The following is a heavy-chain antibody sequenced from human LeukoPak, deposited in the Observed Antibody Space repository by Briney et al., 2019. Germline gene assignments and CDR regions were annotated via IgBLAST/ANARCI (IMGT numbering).Heavy chain of an antibody. CDR1: GFTVSSNY. CDR2: IYSGGST. J-gene: IGHJ4*02. CDR3: ARDSITMVRGVIVYYFDY. V-gene: IGHV3-53*01. Sequence: PGGSLRLSCAASGFTVSSNYMSWVRQAPGKGLEWVSVIYSGGSTYYADSVKGRFTISRDNSKNTLYLQMNSLRAEDTAVYYCARDSITMVRGVIVYYFDYWGQGILVTVSS. D-gene: IGHD3-10*01.